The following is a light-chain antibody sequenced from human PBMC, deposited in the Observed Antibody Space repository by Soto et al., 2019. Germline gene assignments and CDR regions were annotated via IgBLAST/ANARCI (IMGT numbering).Light chain of an antibody. CDR2: DAS. J-gene: IGKJ4*01. Sequence: EIVLTQSPDTLSLSPGERATLSCRASQSVRSNYLAGYQQKPGQAPRFLIYDASSRATGIPDRFSGSGSGTDFTLTISSLEPEDFAVYFCQQYGSSPLTFGGGTKVDIK. V-gene: IGKV3-20*01. CDR3: QQYGSSPLT. CDR1: QSVRSNY.